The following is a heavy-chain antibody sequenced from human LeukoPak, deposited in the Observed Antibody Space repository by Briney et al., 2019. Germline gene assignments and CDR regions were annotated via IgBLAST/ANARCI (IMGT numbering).Heavy chain of an antibody. D-gene: IGHD4-17*01. V-gene: IGHV4-59*01. CDR1: GGSIGSYY. CDR2: IYYSGTT. Sequence: PSETLSLTCAVSGGSIGSYYWSWIRQPPGKGLEWIAYIYYSGTTKYNPSLKSRVTISVDTSKNQFSLKVSSVTAADTAIYYCARGGAYGDFDAFDIWGQGTMVTVSS. CDR3: ARGGAYGDFDAFDI. J-gene: IGHJ3*02.